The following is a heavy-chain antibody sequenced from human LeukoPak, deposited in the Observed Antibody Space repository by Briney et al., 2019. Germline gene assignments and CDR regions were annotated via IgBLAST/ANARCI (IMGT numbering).Heavy chain of an antibody. CDR3: ARATYSSGWLPGRLDY. CDR2: INQDGRYI. J-gene: IGHJ4*02. V-gene: IGHV3-74*01. D-gene: IGHD6-19*01. CDR1: GFTFDRYW. Sequence: GGSLRLSCAASGFTFDRYWMHWVRQTPGKRLVWVWRINQDGRYITYADSVQGRFTISRDTAKNSLYLQMNSLRAEDTAIYYCARATYSSGWLPGRLDYWGQGVLVTVSS.